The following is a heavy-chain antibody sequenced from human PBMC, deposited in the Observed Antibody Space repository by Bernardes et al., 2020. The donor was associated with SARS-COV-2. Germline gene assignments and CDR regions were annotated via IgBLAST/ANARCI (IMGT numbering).Heavy chain of an antibody. Sequence: SESLSLTCTVSGGPFRSYYWSWIRQSPGRGLEWIAYIYYSGSTNYNPSLKSRVTISIDTSKNQFTLKLRSVTAADAAVFYCARGGSDWDRGFDYWGQGTLVTVAS. V-gene: IGHV4-59*01. CDR2: IYYSGST. CDR3: ARGGSDWDRGFDY. D-gene: IGHD6-19*01. CDR1: GGPFRSYY. J-gene: IGHJ4*02.